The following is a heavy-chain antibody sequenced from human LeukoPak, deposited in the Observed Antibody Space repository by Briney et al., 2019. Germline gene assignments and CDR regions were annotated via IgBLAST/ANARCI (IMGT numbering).Heavy chain of an antibody. D-gene: IGHD1-26*01. CDR1: GYTFTIYG. CDR2: ISAYNGNT. V-gene: IGHV1-18*04. J-gene: IGHJ4*02. CDR3: ARETGQATTPFDY. Sequence: ASVTVSFKASGYTFTIYGISWVRQAPGQGRGWMGWISAYNGNTNYAQKLQGRVTMTTDTSTSTAYMELRSLRSDDTAVYYCARETGQATTPFDYWGQGTLVTVSS.